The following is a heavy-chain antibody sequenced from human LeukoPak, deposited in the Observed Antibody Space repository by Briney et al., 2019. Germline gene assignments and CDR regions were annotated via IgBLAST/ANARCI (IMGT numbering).Heavy chain of an antibody. J-gene: IGHJ4*02. D-gene: IGHD1-14*01. CDR3: ARGGGNLKLDY. Sequence: GASVKVSCKASRYTFNVHYIHWVRQAPGQDLEWMGWINPNNGGTNYAQNFQGRVTMTRDTSISTGYMELSRLTSDDTAVYYCARGGGNLKLDYWGQGTLVTVSS. CDR1: RYTFNVHY. V-gene: IGHV1-2*02. CDR2: INPNNGGT.